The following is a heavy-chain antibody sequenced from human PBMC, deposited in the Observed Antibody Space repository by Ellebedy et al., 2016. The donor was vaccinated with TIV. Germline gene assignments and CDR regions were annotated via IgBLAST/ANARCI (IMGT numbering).Heavy chain of an antibody. CDR2: ISAYNGNT. V-gene: IGHV1-18*01. CDR3: AWRIAVAGSEGLNDAFEI. D-gene: IGHD6-19*01. J-gene: IGHJ3*02. CDR1: GYTFTSYG. Sequence: ASVKVSCKASGYTFTSYGISWVRQAPGQGLEWMGWISAYNGNTNYAQKLQGRVTMTTDTSTSTAYMELRSLRSDDTAVYYCAWRIAVAGSEGLNDAFEIWGQGTMVTVSS.